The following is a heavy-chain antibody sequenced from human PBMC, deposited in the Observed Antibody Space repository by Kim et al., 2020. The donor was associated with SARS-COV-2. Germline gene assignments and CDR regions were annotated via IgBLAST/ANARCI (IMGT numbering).Heavy chain of an antibody. CDR3: PRGSCYKSGRADY. J-gene: IGHJ4*02. CDR1: GYSFSSFG. D-gene: IGHD2-2*02. Sequence: GGSLRLSCAAAGYSFSSFGLSWVRQAPGKGRERVSGISGVESRRIYADSVKGWFTITRDNSSNTLYLQINSLRAEDTAVSYFPRGSCYKSGRADYRGQG. V-gene: IGHV3-23*01. CDR2: ISGVESRR.